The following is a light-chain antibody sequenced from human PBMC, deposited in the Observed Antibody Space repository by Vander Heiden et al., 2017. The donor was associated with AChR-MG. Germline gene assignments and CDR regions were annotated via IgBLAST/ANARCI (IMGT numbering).Light chain of an antibody. V-gene: IGLV3-1*01. CDR3: QAWDSSTGV. CDR1: KLGDKY. Sequence: SYELTQPPPVSVSPGQTASITCSGDKLGDKYACWYQQKPGQYPVLVIYQDSKRHSGIPERFSGSNSGNTATLTISGTQAMDEADYYCQAWDSSTGVFGGGTKLTVL. CDR2: QDS. J-gene: IGLJ2*01.